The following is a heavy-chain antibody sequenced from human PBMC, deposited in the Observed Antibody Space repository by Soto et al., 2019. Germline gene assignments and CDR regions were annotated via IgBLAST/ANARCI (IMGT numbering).Heavy chain of an antibody. V-gene: IGHV1-18*01. D-gene: IGHD4-17*01. CDR2: ISTYNGDT. J-gene: IGHJ4*02. CDR3: ARDSYGDYLIDY. Sequence: RASVKVSCKASGYNFFSHGISWVRQAPGTGLGWRGWISTYNGDTNSAQNLQGRVTMTTDTSTSTAYMELRGLRSDDTAVYYCARDSYGDYLIDYWGQGTLVTVSS. CDR1: GYNFFSHG.